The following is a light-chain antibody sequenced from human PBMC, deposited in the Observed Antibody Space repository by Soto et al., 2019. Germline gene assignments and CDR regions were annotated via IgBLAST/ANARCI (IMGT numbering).Light chain of an antibody. V-gene: IGLV2-23*02. CDR3: CSSRGSPTYV. J-gene: IGLJ1*01. CDR2: EVN. Sequence: QSVLTQPASVSGSPGPSLTISCTGTRSHVGRYNLVSWYQQHPGKAPKLVILEVNQRPSGVSNRFSGSKSGNTASLTISGLKVEDEADYYCCSSRGSPTYVFGTGTQVTVL. CDR1: RSHVGRYNL.